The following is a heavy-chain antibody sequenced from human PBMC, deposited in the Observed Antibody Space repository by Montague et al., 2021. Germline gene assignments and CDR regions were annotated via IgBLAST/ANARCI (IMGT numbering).Heavy chain of an antibody. Sequence: SETLSLTCTVSGGSISSTSYYWGWIRQPPGTGLEWIGSIYYSGSTYYNPSLKSRVTISADTSKNQFSLRLRSVTAADTAVYYCARRMGFVVVTEHDAFDIWGQGPMVTVSS. J-gene: IGHJ3*02. CDR1: GGSISSTSYY. D-gene: IGHD2-21*02. CDR2: IYYSGST. V-gene: IGHV4-39*01. CDR3: ARRMGFVVVTEHDAFDI.